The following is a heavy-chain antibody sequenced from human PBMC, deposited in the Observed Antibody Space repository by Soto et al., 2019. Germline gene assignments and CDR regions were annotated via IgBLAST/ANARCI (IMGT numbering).Heavy chain of an antibody. V-gene: IGHV3-33*01. CDR1: GFTFSSYG. CDR3: ARGLPYGGYDYYYYGMDV. Sequence: VGSLRLSCAASGFTFSSYGMHWVRQAPGKGLEWVAVIWYDGSNKYYADSVKGRFTISRDNSKNTLYLQMNSLRAEDTAVYYCARGLPYGGYDYYYYGMDVWGQGTTVTVSS. J-gene: IGHJ6*02. D-gene: IGHD5-12*01. CDR2: IWYDGSNK.